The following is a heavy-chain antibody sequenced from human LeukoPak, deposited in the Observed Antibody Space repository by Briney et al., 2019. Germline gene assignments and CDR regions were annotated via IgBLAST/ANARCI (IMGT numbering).Heavy chain of an antibody. D-gene: IGHD4-17*01. CDR3: ARDLLWGDYGDYGEGY. CDR2: ISAYNGNT. V-gene: IGHV1-18*01. CDR1: GYTFTSYG. J-gene: IGHJ4*02. Sequence: ALVKVSCKASGYTFTSYGISWVRQAPGQGLEWMGWISAYNGNTNYAQKLQGRVTMTTDTSTSTAYMELRSLRSDDTAVYYCARDLLWGDYGDYGEGYWGQGTLVTVSS.